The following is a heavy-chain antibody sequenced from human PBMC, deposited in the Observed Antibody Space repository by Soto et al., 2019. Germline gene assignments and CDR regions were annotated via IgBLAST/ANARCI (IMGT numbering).Heavy chain of an antibody. J-gene: IGHJ4*02. D-gene: IGHD2-15*01. CDR1: GGSISSSNW. CDR2: IYHSGST. Sequence: QVQLQESGPGLVKPSGTLSLTCAVSGGSISSSNWWSWVRQPPGKGLEWIGEIYHSGSTNYNPSLKSRVPISVDKCKTQFSLKLSSVAGADTAVYYCAREQRYCSGGSCSLNFDYWGQGTLVTVSS. V-gene: IGHV4-4*02. CDR3: AREQRYCSGGSCSLNFDY.